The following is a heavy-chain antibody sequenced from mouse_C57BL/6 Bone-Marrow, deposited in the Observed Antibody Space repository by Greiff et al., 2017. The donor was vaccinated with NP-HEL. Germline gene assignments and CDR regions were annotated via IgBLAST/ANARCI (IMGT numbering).Heavy chain of an antibody. V-gene: IGHV5-4*01. CDR2: ISDGGSYT. CDR1: GFTFSSYA. D-gene: IGHD1-1*01. CDR3: ARDHYGSSFYYYAMDY. Sequence: EVKLVESGGGLVKPGGSLKLSCAASGFTFSSYAMSWVRQTPEKRLEWVATISDGGSYTYYPDNVKGRFTISRDNAKNNLYLQMSHLKSEDTAMYYCARDHYGSSFYYYAMDYWGQGTSVTVSS. J-gene: IGHJ4*01.